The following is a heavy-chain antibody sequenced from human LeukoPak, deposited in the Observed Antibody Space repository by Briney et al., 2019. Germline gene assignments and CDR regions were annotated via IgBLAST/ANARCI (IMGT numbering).Heavy chain of an antibody. J-gene: IGHJ4*02. V-gene: IGHV3-53*01. CDR1: GFTVSSNY. Sequence: GGSLRLSCAASGFTVSSNYMSWVRQAPGKGLEWVSVIYSGGSTYYADSAKGRFTISRDNSKNTLYLQMNSLGAEDTAVYYCARGGWVRAMAIDYWGQGTLVTVSS. D-gene: IGHD5-18*01. CDR3: ARGGWVRAMAIDY. CDR2: IYSGGST.